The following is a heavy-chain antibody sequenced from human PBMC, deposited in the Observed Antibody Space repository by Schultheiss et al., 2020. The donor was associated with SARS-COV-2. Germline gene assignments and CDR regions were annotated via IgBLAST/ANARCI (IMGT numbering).Heavy chain of an antibody. CDR1: GGTFSSYA. V-gene: IGHV1-69*13. D-gene: IGHD2-15*01. Sequence: SVKVSCKTSGGTFSSYAISWVRQAPGQGLEWMGGIIPIFGTANYAQKFQGRVTITADESTSTAYMELSSLRSEDTAVYYCARDQDSYYYGMDVWGQGTTVTVAS. CDR2: IIPIFGTA. J-gene: IGHJ6*02. CDR3: ARDQDSYYYGMDV.